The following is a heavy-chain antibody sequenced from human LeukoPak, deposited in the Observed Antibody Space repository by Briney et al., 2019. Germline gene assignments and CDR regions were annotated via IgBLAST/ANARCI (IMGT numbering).Heavy chain of an antibody. J-gene: IGHJ4*01. CDR3: ARVGSYDSSGYHTGSLYYFDY. CDR2: ISSSSSYT. CDR1: GFTFSDYY. Sequence: GGSLRLSCAASGFTFSDYYMSWIRQAPGKGLEWVSYISSSSSYTNYADSVKGRFTISRDNAKNSLYLQMNSLRAEDTAVYYCARVGSYDSSGYHTGSLYYFDYWGQGTLVTVSS. V-gene: IGHV3-11*06. D-gene: IGHD3-22*01.